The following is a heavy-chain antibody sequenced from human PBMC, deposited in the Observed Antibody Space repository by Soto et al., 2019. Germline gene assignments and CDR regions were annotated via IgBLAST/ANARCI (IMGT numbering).Heavy chain of an antibody. CDR3: ARGPVSFVVVVAAQPVDAFDI. Sequence: GGSLRLSCAASGFTFSSYAMHWVRQAPGKGLEWVAVISYDGSNKYYADSVKGRFTISRDNSKNTLYLQMNSLRAEDTAVYYCARGPVSFVVVVAAQPVDAFDIWGQGTMVTVSS. V-gene: IGHV3-30-3*01. CDR2: ISYDGSNK. CDR1: GFTFSSYA. D-gene: IGHD2-15*01. J-gene: IGHJ3*02.